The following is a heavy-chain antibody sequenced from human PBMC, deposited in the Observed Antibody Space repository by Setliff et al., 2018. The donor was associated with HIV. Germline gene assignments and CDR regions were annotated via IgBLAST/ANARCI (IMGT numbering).Heavy chain of an antibody. D-gene: IGHD2-15*01. Sequence: PSETLSLTCTVSGGSISGYYWSWIRQPAGKGLDWIGHIFTSGSAFSSGTANYSPSLKSRVTISVDISKNQFSLKLTSVTAADTAMYFCARDSPADGGNPGRFQRWGQGTLVTVSS. V-gene: IGHV4-4*07. CDR1: GGSISGYY. CDR3: ARDSPADGGNPGRFQR. J-gene: IGHJ1*01. CDR2: IFTSGSA.